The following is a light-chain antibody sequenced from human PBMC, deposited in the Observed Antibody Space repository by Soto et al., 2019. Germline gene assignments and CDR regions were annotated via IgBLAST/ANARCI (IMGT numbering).Light chain of an antibody. V-gene: IGKV3-20*01. J-gene: IGKJ4*01. Sequence: EIELTQSPDTLSSSPGEGATLSCRASESVINTYLAWYQQKPDHAPRLLIFGASSMASGIPDRFSGSGSGADFSLTISRLDPEDFAVYYCQQYGSSPLTFGGGTKVEIK. CDR3: QQYGSSPLT. CDR1: ESVINTY. CDR2: GAS.